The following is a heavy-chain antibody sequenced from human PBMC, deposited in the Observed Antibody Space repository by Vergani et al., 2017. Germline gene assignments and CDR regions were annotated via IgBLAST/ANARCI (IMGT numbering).Heavy chain of an antibody. V-gene: IGHV3-11*04. CDR1: GVTFSDYY. CDR3: ARDPEPYYDSSGYTWRAFDI. J-gene: IGHJ3*02. D-gene: IGHD3-22*01. CDR2: ISSSGSAI. Sequence: VQVVESGGGLVKPGESLRLSCEVSGVTFSDYYMSWVRQAPGKRLEWISYISSSGSAIFYADSVKGRFTISRDNAKNSLYLQMNSLRAEDTAVYYCARDPEPYYDSSGYTWRAFDIWGQGTMVTVSS.